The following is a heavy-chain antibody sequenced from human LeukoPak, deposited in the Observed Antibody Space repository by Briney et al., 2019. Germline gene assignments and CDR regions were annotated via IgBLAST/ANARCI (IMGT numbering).Heavy chain of an antibody. D-gene: IGHD6-19*01. V-gene: IGHV3-23*01. CDR3: AKDFLGGSSIAVAGT. CDR1: GFTFSSYA. Sequence: GGSLRLSCAASGFTFSSYAMSWVRQAPGKGLEWVSAISGSGGSTYYADSVKGRFTISRDNSKNTLYLQMNSLRAEDTAVYYCAKDFLGGSSIAVAGTWGQGTLVTVSS. J-gene: IGHJ4*02. CDR2: ISGSGGST.